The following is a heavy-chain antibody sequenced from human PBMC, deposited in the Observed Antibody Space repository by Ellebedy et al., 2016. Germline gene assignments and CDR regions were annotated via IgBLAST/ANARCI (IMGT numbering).Heavy chain of an antibody. CDR3: ACLGVQGGLVRGGYYYHSMDI. CDR2: VFHTGTT. V-gene: IGHV4-59*02. J-gene: IGHJ6*02. CDR1: GGSVSSDY. Sequence: SETLSLTCNVSGGSVSSDYWNWIRRPPGKGLEWIGYVFHTGTTNYNPSLKSRVTISVDTSKNPFSVRLKSVTAADTAVYYCACLGVQGGLVRGGYYYHSMDIWGQGTTVTVSS. D-gene: IGHD3-16*01.